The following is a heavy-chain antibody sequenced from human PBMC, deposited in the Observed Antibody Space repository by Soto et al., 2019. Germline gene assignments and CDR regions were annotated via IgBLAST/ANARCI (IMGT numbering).Heavy chain of an antibody. CDR1: GYTFTSYG. Sequence: ASVKVSCTASGYTFTSYGISWVRQAPGQGLEWMGWISAYNGNTNYAQKLQGRVTMTTDTSTSTAYMELRSLRSDDTAVYYCAREQLHLGELSRIDYWGQGTLVTVSS. CDR2: ISAYNGNT. D-gene: IGHD3-16*02. J-gene: IGHJ4*02. CDR3: AREQLHLGELSRIDY. V-gene: IGHV1-18*01.